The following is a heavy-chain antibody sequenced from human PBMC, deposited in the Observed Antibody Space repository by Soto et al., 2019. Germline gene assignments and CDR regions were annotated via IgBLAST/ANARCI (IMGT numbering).Heavy chain of an antibody. CDR1: GYSFTSYW. CDR2: IDPSDSYT. V-gene: IGHV5-10-1*01. CDR3: ATLRVGFGELLTY. J-gene: IGHJ4*02. D-gene: IGHD3-10*01. Sequence: GESLKISCKGSGYSFTSYWISWVRQMPGKGLEWMGRIDPSDSYTNYSPSFQGHVTISADKSINTAYLQWSSLKASDTAMYYCATLRVGFGELLTYWGQGTLVTVSS.